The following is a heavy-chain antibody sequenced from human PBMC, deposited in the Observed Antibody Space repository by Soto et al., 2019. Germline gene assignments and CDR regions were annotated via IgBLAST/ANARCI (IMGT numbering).Heavy chain of an antibody. Sequence: SETLSLTCTVSGGSISSSSYYWGWIRQPPGKGLEWIGSIYYSGSTYYNPSLKSRITISVDTSKNQFSLKLSSVTAADTAVYYCARQQQLVDYWGQGTLVNVSS. V-gene: IGHV4-39*01. CDR1: GGSISSSSYY. CDR3: ARQQQLVDY. D-gene: IGHD6-13*01. CDR2: IYYSGST. J-gene: IGHJ4*02.